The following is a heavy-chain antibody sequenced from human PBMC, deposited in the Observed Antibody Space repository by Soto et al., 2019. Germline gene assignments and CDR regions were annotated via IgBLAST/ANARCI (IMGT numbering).Heavy chain of an antibody. J-gene: IGHJ6*02. V-gene: IGHV4-59*01. Sequence: SETLSLTCTVSGGSISSYYWSWIRQPPGKGLEWIGYIYYSGSTNYNPSLKSRVTISVDTSKNQFSLKLSSVTAADTAVYYCARGGYYGSGSYYNNYYYGMDVWGQGTTVTVSS. CDR3: ARGGYYGSGSYYNNYYYGMDV. CDR2: IYYSGST. D-gene: IGHD3-10*01. CDR1: GGSISSYY.